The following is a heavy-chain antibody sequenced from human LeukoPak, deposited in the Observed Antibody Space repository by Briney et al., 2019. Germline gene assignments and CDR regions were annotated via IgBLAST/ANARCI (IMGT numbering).Heavy chain of an antibody. D-gene: IGHD6-19*01. Sequence: SETLSLTCTVSGGSISSYYWSWIRQSPGKGLEWIGYVYYNGNPNYNPSLRSRLTISIDTSKNQFSLKLSSVTAADTAVYCCARHGSDWAFDFWGRGTLVTVSS. J-gene: IGHJ4*02. V-gene: IGHV4-59*08. CDR3: ARHGSDWAFDF. CDR1: GGSISSYY. CDR2: VYYNGNP.